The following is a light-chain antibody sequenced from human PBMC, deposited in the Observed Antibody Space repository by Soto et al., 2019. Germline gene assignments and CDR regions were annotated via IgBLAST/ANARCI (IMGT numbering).Light chain of an antibody. CDR1: QSVSSY. V-gene: IGKV3-20*01. J-gene: IGKJ1*01. Sequence: EIVLTQSPGTLSLSPGERATLSCRASQSVSSYFAWYQQKPGQAPRLLIYGASSRATGIPDRFSGSGYGADFTLTISRLEPEDFAVYYCQQYDSSPRTFGQGTQVEIK. CDR3: QQYDSSPRT. CDR2: GAS.